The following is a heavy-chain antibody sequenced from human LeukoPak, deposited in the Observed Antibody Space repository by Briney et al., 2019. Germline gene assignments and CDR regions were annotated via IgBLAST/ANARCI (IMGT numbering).Heavy chain of an antibody. D-gene: IGHD1-14*01. J-gene: IGHJ6*02. V-gene: IGHV3-21*06. CDR3: ARGPRTFYGMDL. CDR1: GFSFSIYS. Sequence: GGSLRLSCAASGFSFSIYSMNWVRQAPGKGLEWVSYITSNSNTRYADSVKGRFTVSRDNAQNSLFLQMDSLRGEDTAVYYCARGPRTFYGMDLWGQGTTVTVFS. CDR2: ITSNSNT.